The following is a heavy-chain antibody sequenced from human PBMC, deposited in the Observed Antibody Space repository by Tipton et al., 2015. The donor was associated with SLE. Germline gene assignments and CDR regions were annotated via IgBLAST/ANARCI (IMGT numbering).Heavy chain of an antibody. CDR1: GYSISSGYY. CDR3: ARDPPGRDP. CDR2: IYHSGST. V-gene: IGHV4-38-2*02. Sequence: LRLSCTVSGYSISSGYYWGWIRQPPGKGLEWIGSIYHSGSTYYNPSLKSRVTISVDTSKNQFSLKLSSVTAADTAVYYCARDPPGRDPWGQGTLVTVSS. J-gene: IGHJ5*02.